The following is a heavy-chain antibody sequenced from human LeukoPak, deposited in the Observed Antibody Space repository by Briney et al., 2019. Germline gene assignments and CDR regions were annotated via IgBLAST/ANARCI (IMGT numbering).Heavy chain of an antibody. J-gene: IGHJ6*03. CDR1: GFTFSNYA. Sequence: GGSLRLSCAGSGFTFSNYAMNWVRQAPGKGLEWVSAITGSAYNAYFADSVKGRFTISRDNSQNTLYLQMNSLRAEDTAVYYCAKGSDNYYYYSYMDVWGKGTTVTVS. CDR3: AKGSDNYYYYSYMDV. D-gene: IGHD6-19*01. V-gene: IGHV3-23*01. CDR2: ITGSAYNA.